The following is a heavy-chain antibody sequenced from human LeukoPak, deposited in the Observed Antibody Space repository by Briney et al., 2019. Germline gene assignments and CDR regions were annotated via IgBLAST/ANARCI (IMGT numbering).Heavy chain of an antibody. CDR3: ATLSSSWGNY. V-gene: IGHV4-39*01. D-gene: IGHD6-13*01. CDR2: IYYSGST. CDR1: GGSISSSSYY. J-gene: IGHJ4*02. Sequence: SETLSLTCTVSGGSISSSSYYWGWIRQPPGKGLEWIGSIYYSGSTYYNPSLKSRVTISVDTSKNQFSLKLSSVTVADTAVYYCATLSSSWGNYWGQGTLVTVSS.